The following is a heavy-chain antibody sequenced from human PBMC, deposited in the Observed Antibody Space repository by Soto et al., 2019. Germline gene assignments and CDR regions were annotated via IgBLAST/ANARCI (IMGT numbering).Heavy chain of an antibody. CDR3: ARVGGKQQLALDY. V-gene: IGHV4-34*01. J-gene: IGHJ4*02. D-gene: IGHD6-13*01. Sequence: SETLSLTCAVYGGSFSGYHWSWIRQPPGKGLEWIGEINHSGSTDYNPSLKSRVTISVDTSKNQFSLKLSSVTAADTAVYYCARVGGKQQLALDYWGQGTLVTVSS. CDR2: INHSGST. CDR1: GGSFSGYH.